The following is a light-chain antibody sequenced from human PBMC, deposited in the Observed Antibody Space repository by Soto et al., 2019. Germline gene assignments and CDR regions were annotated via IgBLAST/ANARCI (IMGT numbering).Light chain of an antibody. CDR3: HQYGSSPDT. CDR1: QSVSSSY. V-gene: IGKV3-20*01. J-gene: IGKJ1*01. Sequence: ELVLTQSPGTLSLSPGERATLSFMPSQSVSSSYSAWYQQKPGQAPRRLLYAASSSATGIPDRFSGSGSGTDFTLTTSRLESADFAVYYCHQYGSSPDTFGKGSKV. CDR2: AAS.